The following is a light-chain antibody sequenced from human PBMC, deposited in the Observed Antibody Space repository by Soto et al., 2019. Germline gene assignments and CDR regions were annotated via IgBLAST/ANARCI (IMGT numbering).Light chain of an antibody. J-gene: IGLJ7*01. CDR2: DDR. Sequence: SYELTQPPSVSVAPGQTARITCGGNNIGSRGVHWYQQQPGQAPVLVVYDDRDRPSGIPERFSGSNSGNTATLTISRVEAGDEADFYCQVWDSSSDHRVFGGGTQLTVL. CDR3: QVWDSSSDHRV. V-gene: IGLV3-21*02. CDR1: NIGSRG.